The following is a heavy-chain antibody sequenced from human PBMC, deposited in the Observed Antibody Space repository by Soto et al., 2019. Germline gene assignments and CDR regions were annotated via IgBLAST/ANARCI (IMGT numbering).Heavy chain of an antibody. CDR2: IDPSDSYI. V-gene: IGHV5-10-1*01. Sequence: GESLKIPCKASAYSFTSYWISWVRQMSGKGLEWMGRIDPSDSYIDDSPSFQGHVTIAVDKSTTTAYLQWSRVKASDTAIYYCARLSQLQPSYGMDVWGQGTTVAVSS. CDR1: AYSFTSYW. J-gene: IGHJ6*02. CDR3: ARLSQLQPSYGMDV.